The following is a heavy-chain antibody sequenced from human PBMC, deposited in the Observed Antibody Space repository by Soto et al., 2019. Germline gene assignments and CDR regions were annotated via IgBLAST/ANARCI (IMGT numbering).Heavy chain of an antibody. V-gene: IGHV3-30*03. CDR2: ISYDSTKT. CDR3: ARTRSAWSDFHYYSLDV. J-gene: IGHJ6*02. CDR1: GFTFNSYG. Sequence: QVQLMESGGGVVQPGRSLRLSCAASGFTFNSYGMHWVRQGPGNGLEWVAFISYDSTKTYYADSVKGRFTISRDNSNSALYVQRNSLTGEDTAVYYCARTRSAWSDFHYYSLDVWGQGTTVTVSS. D-gene: IGHD1-26*01.